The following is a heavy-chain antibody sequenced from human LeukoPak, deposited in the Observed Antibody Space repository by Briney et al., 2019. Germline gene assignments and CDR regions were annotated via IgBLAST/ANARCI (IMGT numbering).Heavy chain of an antibody. Sequence: EGSLRLSCAASGFTVSNSYMSWVRQAPGKGLERVSLIYSGGRTYYTDSVKGRFTISRDNSKNTLYLQMNSLRAEDTAVYYCARDSSLSGFLYWGQGTLVTVSS. V-gene: IGHV3-53*01. D-gene: IGHD3-22*01. CDR3: ARDSSLSGFLY. CDR1: GFTVSNSY. CDR2: IYSGGRT. J-gene: IGHJ4*02.